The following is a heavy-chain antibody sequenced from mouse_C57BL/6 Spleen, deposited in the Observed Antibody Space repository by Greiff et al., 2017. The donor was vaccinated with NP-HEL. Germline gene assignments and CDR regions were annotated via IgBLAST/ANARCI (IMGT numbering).Heavy chain of an antibody. Sequence: QVHVKQPGAELVKPGASVKLSCKASGYTFTSYWMHWVKQRPGQGLEWIGMIHPNSGSTNYNEKFKSKATLTVDKSSSTAYMQLSSLTSEDSAVYYCARSATITRYFDYWGQGTTLTVSS. CDR2: IHPNSGST. V-gene: IGHV1-64*01. J-gene: IGHJ2*01. CDR1: GYTFTSYW. D-gene: IGHD2-4*01. CDR3: ARSATITRYFDY.